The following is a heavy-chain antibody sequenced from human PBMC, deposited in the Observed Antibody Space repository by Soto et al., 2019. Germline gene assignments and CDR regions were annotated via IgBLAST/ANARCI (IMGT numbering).Heavy chain of an antibody. CDR2: IYYSGST. V-gene: IGHV4-39*01. CDR3: ARRPFTIYGDYDQYFDY. CDR1: GGSISRSSYY. J-gene: IGHJ4*02. D-gene: IGHD4-17*01. Sequence: SETLSLTCTCSGGSISRSSYYWGWIRQPPGKGLEWIGSIYYSGSTYYNPSLKSRVTISVDTSKNQFSLKLSSVTAADTAVYYCARRPFTIYGDYDQYFDYWGQGTLVTVSS.